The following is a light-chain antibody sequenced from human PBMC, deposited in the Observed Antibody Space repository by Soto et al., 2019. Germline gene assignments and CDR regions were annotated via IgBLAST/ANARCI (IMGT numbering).Light chain of an antibody. CDR3: FLSQSGDRL. J-gene: IGLJ3*02. CDR1: TGGVTSGHW. Sequence: QAVVTQEPSPTVSPGGTVTLTCGSSTGGVTSGHWPYWIQQKPGQAPRTLIYDTYSKHSWTPGRFSGSIVGGKAALTLSGAQPEDEADYYCFLSQSGDRLFGGGTKLTVL. V-gene: IGLV7-46*01. CDR2: DTY.